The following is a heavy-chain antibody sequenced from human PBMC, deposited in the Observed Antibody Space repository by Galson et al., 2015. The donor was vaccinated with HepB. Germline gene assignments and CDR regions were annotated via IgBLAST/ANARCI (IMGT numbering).Heavy chain of an antibody. J-gene: IGHJ5*02. D-gene: IGHD2-2*01. V-gene: IGHV1-69*13. CDR2: IIPIFGIA. CDR1: GGTFSSYA. CDR3: AREVKGIVVVPAGYWFDP. Sequence: SVKVSCKASGGTFSSYAISWVRQAPGQGLEWMGGIIPIFGIANYAQKFQGRVTITADESTSTAYMELSSLRSEDTAVYYCAREVKGIVVVPAGYWFDPWGQGTLVTVSS.